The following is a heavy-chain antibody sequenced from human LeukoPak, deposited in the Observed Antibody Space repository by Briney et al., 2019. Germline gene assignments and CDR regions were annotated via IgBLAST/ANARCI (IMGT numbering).Heavy chain of an antibody. CDR1: GFTFSTYW. Sequence: GGSLRLSCVASGFTFSTYWMSWVRQAPGKGLEWVANIKQDGSKNYYVESVKGRFTISRDNAKNSLYLQMNSLRVEDTAVYYCARDRIVGATYFDYWGQGTLVTVSS. D-gene: IGHD1-26*01. J-gene: IGHJ4*02. V-gene: IGHV3-7*01. CDR2: IKQDGSKN. CDR3: ARDRIVGATYFDY.